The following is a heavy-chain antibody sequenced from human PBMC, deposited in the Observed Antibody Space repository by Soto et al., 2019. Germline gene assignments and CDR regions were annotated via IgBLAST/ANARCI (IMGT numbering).Heavy chain of an antibody. D-gene: IGHD6-13*01. Sequence: GGSLRLSCAASGFTFSSYWMHWVRQAPGKGLVWVSRINSDGSSTSYADSVKGRFTISRDNAKNTLYLQMNSLRAEDTAVYYCARVRPPSIAAAGTFRFDPWGQGTLVTVS. CDR3: ARVRPPSIAAAGTFRFDP. CDR2: INSDGSST. V-gene: IGHV3-74*01. J-gene: IGHJ5*02. CDR1: GFTFSSYW.